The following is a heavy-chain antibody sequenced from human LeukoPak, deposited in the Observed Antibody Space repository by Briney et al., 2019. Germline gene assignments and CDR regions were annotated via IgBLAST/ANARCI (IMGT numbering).Heavy chain of an antibody. J-gene: IGHJ5*02. Sequence: GGPLRLSCAASGFTFSSYAMHWVRQAPGKGLEWVAVISYDGSNKYYADSVKGRFTISRDNSKNTLYLQMNSLRAEDTAVYYCARDLSSIAATYWFDPWGQGTLVTVSS. CDR2: ISYDGSNK. D-gene: IGHD6-6*01. V-gene: IGHV3-30*04. CDR3: ARDLSSIAATYWFDP. CDR1: GFTFSSYA.